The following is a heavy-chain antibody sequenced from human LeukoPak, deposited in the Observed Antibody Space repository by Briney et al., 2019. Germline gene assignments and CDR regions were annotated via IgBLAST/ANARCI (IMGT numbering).Heavy chain of an antibody. CDR1: GFIFSSYA. Sequence: PGRSLRLSCAASGFIFSSYAMHWVRQAPGKGLEWVALISYDGGNKYYADSVKGRFTISRDNSKNTLYLQMNSLRAEDTAVYYCARARFMVRGVSDTFDLWGQGTMVTISS. V-gene: IGHV3-30*04. CDR2: ISYDGGNK. D-gene: IGHD3-10*01. J-gene: IGHJ3*01. CDR3: ARARFMVRGVSDTFDL.